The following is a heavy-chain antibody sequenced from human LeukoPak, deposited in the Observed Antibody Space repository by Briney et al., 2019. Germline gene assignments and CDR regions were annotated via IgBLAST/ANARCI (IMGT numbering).Heavy chain of an antibody. Sequence: ASVKVSCKASGYTFTNYGITWVRQAPGQGFEWLGWISTNNGDTNYEHKLQGRVTMTTDTSTGTAYMEMRSLRSDDTAVYYCARWRGFTGSADENWFDPWGQGTLVTVSS. CDR3: ARWRGFTGSADENWFDP. V-gene: IGHV1-18*01. J-gene: IGHJ5*02. CDR1: GYTFTNYG. D-gene: IGHD1-14*01. CDR2: ISTNNGDT.